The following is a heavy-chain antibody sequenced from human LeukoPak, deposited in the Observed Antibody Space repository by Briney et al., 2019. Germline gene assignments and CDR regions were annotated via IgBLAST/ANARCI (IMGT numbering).Heavy chain of an antibody. CDR2: ISSSSSTI. V-gene: IGHV3-48*01. CDR3: ARYVSGSLDY. J-gene: IGHJ4*02. CDR1: GFTFGSYS. Sequence: GGSLRLSCAASGFTFGSYSMNWVRQAPGKGLEWVSYISSSSSTIYYADSVKGRFTISRDNAKNSLYLQMNSLRAEDTAVYYCARYVSGSLDYWGQGTLVTVSS. D-gene: IGHD5-12*01.